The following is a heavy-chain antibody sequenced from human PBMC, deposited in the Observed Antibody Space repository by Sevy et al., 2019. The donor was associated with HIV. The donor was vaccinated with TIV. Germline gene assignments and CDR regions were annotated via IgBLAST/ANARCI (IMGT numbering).Heavy chain of an antibody. CDR1: GYTFTGYY. J-gene: IGHJ5*02. D-gene: IGHD3-10*01. Sequence: ASVKVSCKASGYTFTGYYMHWVRQAPGQGLAWMGWINPNSGGTNYAQKFQGRVTMTRDTSISTAYMELSRLRSDDTAVYYCATTRGYYYGSGSYFSWGQGTLVTVSS. CDR2: INPNSGGT. V-gene: IGHV1-2*02. CDR3: ATTRGYYYGSGSYFS.